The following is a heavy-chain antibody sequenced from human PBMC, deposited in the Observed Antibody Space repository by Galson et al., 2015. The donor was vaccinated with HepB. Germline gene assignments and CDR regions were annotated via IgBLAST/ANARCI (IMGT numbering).Heavy chain of an antibody. D-gene: IGHD1-26*01. V-gene: IGHV3-53*01. CDR3: ASRGGGYSGSYYEGYYFDY. CDR1: GFTVSSNY. Sequence: SLRLSCAASGFTVSSNYMSWVRQAPGKGLEWVSVIYSGGSTYYADSVKGRFTISRDNSKNTLYLQMNSLRAEDTAVYYCASRGGGYSGSYYEGYYFDYWGQGTLVTVSS. CDR2: IYSGGST. J-gene: IGHJ4*02.